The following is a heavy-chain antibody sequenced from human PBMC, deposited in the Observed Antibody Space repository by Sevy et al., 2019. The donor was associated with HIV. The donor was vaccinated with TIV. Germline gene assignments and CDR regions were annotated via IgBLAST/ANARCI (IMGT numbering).Heavy chain of an antibody. J-gene: IGHJ4*02. CDR3: ARDLPPSATTVAHFDC. Sequence: GGSLRLSCAASGFSFRSYEMNWVRQAPGKGLEWVSYITNGGTSMYYSDSVRGRFTISRDNARNSLYLQMNSLRGEDTAVYYCARDLPPSATTVAHFDCWGQGTLVTVSS. CDR1: GFSFRSYE. CDR2: ITNGGTSM. V-gene: IGHV3-48*03. D-gene: IGHD4-17*01.